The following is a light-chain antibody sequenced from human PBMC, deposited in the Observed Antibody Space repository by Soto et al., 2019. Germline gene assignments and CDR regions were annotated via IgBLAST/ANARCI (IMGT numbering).Light chain of an antibody. CDR2: AAS. V-gene: IGKV1-39*01. CDR3: QQSHSSRT. CDR1: QSISTN. Sequence: DIQMTQSPSSLSASMGDRVTITCRVSQSISTNLNWYQQKPGKVPKLLIYAASRLQPGVPSRFSGSGSGTEFTLTISSLQPEDFATYYCQQSHSSRTFGQGTRVDIK. J-gene: IGKJ1*01.